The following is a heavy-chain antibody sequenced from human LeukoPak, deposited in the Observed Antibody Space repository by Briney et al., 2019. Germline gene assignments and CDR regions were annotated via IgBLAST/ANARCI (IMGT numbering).Heavy chain of an antibody. J-gene: IGHJ4*02. CDR1: GDTLSELS. CDR2: FDTECDEA. V-gene: IGHV1-24*01. D-gene: IGHD5/OR15-5a*01. Sequence: ASVKLTCKVSGDTLSELSMHWLRHAPAKGLEWMGGFDTECDEAIYEQKFQGRLTMPEDTSTDTAYTDMRRLRSDDTAVYYCTAGGVYSLLDHWGQGTQVSVS. CDR3: TAGGVYSLLDH.